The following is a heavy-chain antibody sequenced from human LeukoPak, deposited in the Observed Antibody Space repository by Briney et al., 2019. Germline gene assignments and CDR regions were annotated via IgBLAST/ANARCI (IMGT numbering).Heavy chain of an antibody. CDR3: ARVRGYSYGYVDY. CDR2: MNPNSGNT. J-gene: IGHJ4*02. CDR1: GYTFTSYD. V-gene: IGHV1-8*01. Sequence: GASVKVSCNASGYTFTSYDINWVRQATGQGLEWMGWMNPNSGNTGYAQKFQGRVTMTRNTSISTAYMELSSLRSEDTAVYYCARVRGYSYGYVDYWGQGTLVTVSS. D-gene: IGHD5-18*01.